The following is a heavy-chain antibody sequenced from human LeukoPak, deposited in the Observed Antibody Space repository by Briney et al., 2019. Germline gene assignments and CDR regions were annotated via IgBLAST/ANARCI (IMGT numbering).Heavy chain of an antibody. Sequence: SETLSLTCTVSGGSISTSNYYWGWIRQPPGKGLEWIGNIFYSGSTYYSPSLRSRVTISVDTSKNQFSLKLSSVTAADTAVYYCARVGTYYYDSSGYTFDYWGQGTLVTVSS. V-gene: IGHV4-39*07. D-gene: IGHD3-22*01. CDR3: ARVGTYYYDSSGYTFDY. J-gene: IGHJ4*02. CDR2: IFYSGST. CDR1: GGSISTSNYY.